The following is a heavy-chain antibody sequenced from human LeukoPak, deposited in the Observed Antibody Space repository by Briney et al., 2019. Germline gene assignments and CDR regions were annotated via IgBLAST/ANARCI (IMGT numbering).Heavy chain of an antibody. CDR3: ARDKRGYCSGGSCYYYYGMDV. V-gene: IGHV1-69*13. D-gene: IGHD2-15*01. CDR1: GYTFSSYA. J-gene: IGHJ6*02. CDR2: IIPIFGTA. Sequence: ASVKVSCKASGYTFSSYAISWVRQAPGQGLEWMGGIIPIFGTANYAQKFQGRVTITADESTSTAYMELSSLRSEDTAVYYCARDKRGYCSGGSCYYYYGMDVWGQGTTVTVSS.